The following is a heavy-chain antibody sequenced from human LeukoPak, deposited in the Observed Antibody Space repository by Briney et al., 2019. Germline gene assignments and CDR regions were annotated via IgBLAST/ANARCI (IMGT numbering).Heavy chain of an antibody. J-gene: IGHJ6*03. D-gene: IGHD3-22*01. CDR1: GYTFTSYG. V-gene: IGHV1-18*01. CDR2: ISAYNGNT. CDR3: ARDCTYYYDSSGYYCGYYYYMDV. Sequence: GASVKVSCKASGYTFTSYGISWVRQAPGQGLEWMGWISAYNGNTNYAQKLQGRVTMTTDTSTSTAYMELRSLRSDDAAVYYCARDCTYYYDSSGYYCGYYYYMDVWGKGTTVTVSS.